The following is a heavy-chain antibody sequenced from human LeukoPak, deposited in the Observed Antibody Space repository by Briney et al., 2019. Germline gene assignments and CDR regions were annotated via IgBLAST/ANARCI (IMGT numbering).Heavy chain of an antibody. CDR3: ARASSSSYPLDY. CDR2: INHSGST. V-gene: IGHV4-39*07. D-gene: IGHD6-13*01. Sequence: SETLSLTCTVSGGSISSSSYYWGWIRQPPGKGLEWIGEINHSGSTNYNPSLKSRVTISVDTSKKQFSLKLNSVTAADTAVYYCARASSSSYPLDYWGQGTLVTVSS. J-gene: IGHJ4*02. CDR1: GGSISSSSYY.